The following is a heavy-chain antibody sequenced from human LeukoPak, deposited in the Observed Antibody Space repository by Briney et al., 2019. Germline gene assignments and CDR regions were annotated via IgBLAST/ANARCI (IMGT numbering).Heavy chain of an antibody. CDR3: ARGGQSSSSFNYYYYYMDV. J-gene: IGHJ6*03. V-gene: IGHV3-23*01. CDR1: GFTFSSYA. CDR2: ISGSGGST. Sequence: GGSLRLSCAASGFTFSSYAMSWVRQAPGKGLEWVSAISGSGGSTYYADSVKGRFTISRDNSKNTLYLQMNSLRAEDTAVYYCARGGQSSSSFNYYYYYMDVWGKGTTVTVSS. D-gene: IGHD2-2*01.